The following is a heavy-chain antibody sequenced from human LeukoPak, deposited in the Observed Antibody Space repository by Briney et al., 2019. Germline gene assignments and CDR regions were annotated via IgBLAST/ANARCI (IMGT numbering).Heavy chain of an antibody. CDR3: ARLVLLVVPGY. Sequence: SETLSLTCAVYGGSFSGYYWSWIRQPPGKGLEWIGEINHSGSTNYNPSLKSRVTISVDKSKNQFSLKLSSVTAADTAVYYCARLVLLVVPGYWGQGTLVTVSS. V-gene: IGHV4-34*01. J-gene: IGHJ4*02. CDR2: INHSGST. CDR1: GGSFSGYY. D-gene: IGHD2-2*01.